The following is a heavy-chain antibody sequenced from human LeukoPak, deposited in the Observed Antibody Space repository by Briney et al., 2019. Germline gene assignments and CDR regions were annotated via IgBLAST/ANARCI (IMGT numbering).Heavy chain of an antibody. CDR2: ISSSSYI. CDR3: AMGRGIRIDY. CDR1: GFTFSSYS. Sequence: GGSLRLSCAASGFTFSSYSMTWVRQAPGKGLEWVSSISSSSYIYYADSVKGRFTISRDNAKNSLYLQMNSLRAEDTAVYYCAMGRGIRIDYWGQGTLVTVSS. D-gene: IGHD3-10*01. J-gene: IGHJ4*02. V-gene: IGHV3-21*01.